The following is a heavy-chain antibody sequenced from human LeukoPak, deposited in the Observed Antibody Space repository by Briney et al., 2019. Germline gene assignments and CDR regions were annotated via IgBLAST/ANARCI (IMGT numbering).Heavy chain of an antibody. CDR1: GFTFRSYA. V-gene: IGHV3-30*04. CDR3: AKTRGISISGVVPLCDY. Sequence: GGSLRLSCAAYGFTFRSYAMHWVRRAPGKGLEWVAVISNDGSNIYYADSVKGRFTISRDNSKNTLYLQMNSLRAEDTAVYYCAKTRGISISGVVPLCDYWGRGTLVTVSS. J-gene: IGHJ4*02. CDR2: ISNDGSNI. D-gene: IGHD3-3*01.